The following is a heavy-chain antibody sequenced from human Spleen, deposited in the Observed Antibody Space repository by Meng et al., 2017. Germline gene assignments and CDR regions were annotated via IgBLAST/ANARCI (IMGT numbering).Heavy chain of an antibody. J-gene: IGHJ4*02. D-gene: IGHD3-10*01. V-gene: IGHV4-39*07. Sequence: WGSLRLSCTVSGGSISSNNYYWGWIRQPPGKGLEWIGSIYYSGSTYYNPSLKSRATISVDTSKNQFSLKLSSVTAADTAVYYCARDREYYGSGSQTNWGQGTLVTVSS. CDR2: IYYSGST. CDR1: GGSISSNNYY. CDR3: ARDREYYGSGSQTN.